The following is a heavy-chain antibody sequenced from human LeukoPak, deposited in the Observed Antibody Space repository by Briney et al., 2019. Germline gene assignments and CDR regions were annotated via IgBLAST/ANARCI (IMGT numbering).Heavy chain of an antibody. J-gene: IGHJ3*02. CDR2: VYYSGST. CDR3: ARPPYGSGSRSAFDI. Sequence: SETLSLTCTVSGGSISSSSYYWGWIRQPPGKGLEWIGSVYYSGSTYYNPSLKSRVTISVDTSKNQFSLKLSSVTAADTAVYYCARPPYGSGSRSAFDIWGQGTMVTVSS. CDR1: GGSISSSSYY. D-gene: IGHD3-10*01. V-gene: IGHV4-39*01.